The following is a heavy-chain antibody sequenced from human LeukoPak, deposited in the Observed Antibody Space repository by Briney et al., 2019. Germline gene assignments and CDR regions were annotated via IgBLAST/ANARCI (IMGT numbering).Heavy chain of an antibody. CDR3: ARDTRVFCSSTSCYFPDY. CDR1: GFTFSNYA. Sequence: GSLRLSCAASGFTFSNYAMHWVRQAPGKGLEWVALISYDGSNKYYADSVKGRFTISRDNSKNTLYLQMNSLKAEDTTVYYCARDTRVFCSSTSCYFPDYWGQGTLVTVSS. D-gene: IGHD2-2*01. J-gene: IGHJ4*02. CDR2: ISYDGSNK. V-gene: IGHV3-30-3*01.